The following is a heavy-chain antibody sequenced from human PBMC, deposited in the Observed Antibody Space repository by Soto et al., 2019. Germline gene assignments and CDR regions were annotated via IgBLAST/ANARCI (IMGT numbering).Heavy chain of an antibody. CDR2: IYYSGST. CDR3: ARDRLRANYDFWSGPSLGYGMDV. D-gene: IGHD3-3*01. J-gene: IGHJ6*02. V-gene: IGHV4-31*03. Sequence: LSLTCTVSGGSISSGGYYWSWIRQHPGKGLEWIGYIYYSGSTYYNPSLKSRVTISVDTSKNQFSLKLSSVTAADTAVYYCARDRLRANYDFWSGPSLGYGMDVWGQGTTVTVSS. CDR1: GGSISSGGYY.